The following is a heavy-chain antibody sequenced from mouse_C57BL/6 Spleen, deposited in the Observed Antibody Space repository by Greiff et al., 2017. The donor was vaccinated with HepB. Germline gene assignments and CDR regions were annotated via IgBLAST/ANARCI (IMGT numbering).Heavy chain of an antibody. CDR2: ISSGSSTI. CDR3: ARETAQAKGWFAY. CDR1: GFTFSDYG. D-gene: IGHD3-2*02. J-gene: IGHJ3*01. V-gene: IGHV5-17*01. Sequence: DVQLVESGGGLVKPGGSLKLSCAASGFTFSDYGMHWVRQAPEKGLEWVAYISSGSSTIYYADTVKGRFTISRDNAKNTLFLQMTSLRSEDTAMYYCARETAQAKGWFAYWGQGTLVTVSA.